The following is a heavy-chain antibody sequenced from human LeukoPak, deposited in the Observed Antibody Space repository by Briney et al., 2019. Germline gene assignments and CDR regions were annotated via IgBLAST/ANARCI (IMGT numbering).Heavy chain of an antibody. J-gene: IGHJ5*02. V-gene: IGHV3-33*01. Sequence: GGSLRLSCAASGFTFGNHGMHWVRQAPGKGLQWVAVIWYDGSNKYYRDSVKGRFTISRDNSRNTLSLQMNSLRVEDTAVYYCAGWGDAKRLEPWGQGTLVTVSS. CDR1: GFTFGNHG. CDR3: AGWGDAKRLEP. CDR2: IWYDGSNK. D-gene: IGHD3-10*01.